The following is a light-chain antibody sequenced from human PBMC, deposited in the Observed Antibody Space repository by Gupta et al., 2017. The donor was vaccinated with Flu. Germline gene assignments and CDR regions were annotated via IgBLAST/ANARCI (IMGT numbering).Light chain of an antibody. CDR2: AAS. CDR3: QQCYSTPRT. CDR1: QSNRSY. V-gene: IGKV1-39*01. J-gene: IGKJ1*01. Sequence: DLQITHSPSPLSASGRDSLTQTVLSSQSNRSYLDWYQQKPGKAPKLLIYAASSLQSGVPSRFSGSGSGTDFTLTISSLQPEDFATYYCQQCYSTPRTFGQGTKVEIK.